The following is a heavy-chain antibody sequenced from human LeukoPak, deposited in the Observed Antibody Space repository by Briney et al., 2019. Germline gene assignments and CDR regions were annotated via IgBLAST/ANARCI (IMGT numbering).Heavy chain of an antibody. CDR1: GYTFTGYY. V-gene: IGHV1-2*02. CDR3: ARVMVVPAVAQYYYYGMDV. CDR2: INPNSGGA. J-gene: IGHJ6*02. Sequence: GASVKVSCKASGYTFTGYYMHWVRQAPGQGLEWMGWINPNSGGANYAQKFQGRVTMTRDTSISTAYMELSRLRSDDTAVYYCARVMVVPAVAQYYYYGMDVWGQGTTVTVSS. D-gene: IGHD2-2*01.